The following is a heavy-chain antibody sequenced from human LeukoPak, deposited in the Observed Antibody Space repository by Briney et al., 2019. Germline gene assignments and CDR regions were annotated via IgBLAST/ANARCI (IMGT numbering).Heavy chain of an antibody. CDR2: IYYSGST. CDR1: GGSISSYY. Sequence: SETLSLTCTVSGGSISSYYWSWIRQPPGKGLEWIGYIYYSGSTKYNPSLKSRVTISVDTSKNQFSLKLNSVTAADTAVYYCARSYYGSGRYGPQFDYWGQGTLVTVSP. J-gene: IGHJ4*02. V-gene: IGHV4-59*01. D-gene: IGHD3-10*01. CDR3: ARSYYGSGRYGPQFDY.